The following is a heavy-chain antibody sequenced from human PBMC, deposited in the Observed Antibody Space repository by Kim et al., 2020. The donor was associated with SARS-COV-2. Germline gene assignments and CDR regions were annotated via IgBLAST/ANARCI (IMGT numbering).Heavy chain of an antibody. D-gene: IGHD5-18*01. V-gene: IGHV4-39*01. CDR3: AGRLGGPYSYVGY. J-gene: IGHJ4*02. Sequence: SETLSLTCTVSGGSISSSSYYWGWIRQPPGKGLEWIGSIYYSGSTYYNPSLKSRVTISVDTSKNQFSLKLSSVTAADTAVYYCAGRLGGPYSYVGYWGQGTLVTVSS. CDR2: IYYSGST. CDR1: GGSISSSSYY.